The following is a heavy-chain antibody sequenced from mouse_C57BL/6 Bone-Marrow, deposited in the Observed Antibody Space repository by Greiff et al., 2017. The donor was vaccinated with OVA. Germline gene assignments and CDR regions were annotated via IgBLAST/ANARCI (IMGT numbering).Heavy chain of an antibody. CDR3: ARRDYYGSSFFDY. CDR1: GYTFTNYW. D-gene: IGHD1-1*01. V-gene: IGHV1-63*01. CDR2: IYPGGGYT. J-gene: IGHJ2*01. Sequence: VQLQQSGAELVRPGTSVKMSCKASGYTFTNYWIGWAKQRPGHGLEWIGDIYPGGGYTNYNEKFKGKATLTADKSSSTAYMQFSSLTSEDSAIYYCARRDYYGSSFFDYWGQGTTLTVSS.